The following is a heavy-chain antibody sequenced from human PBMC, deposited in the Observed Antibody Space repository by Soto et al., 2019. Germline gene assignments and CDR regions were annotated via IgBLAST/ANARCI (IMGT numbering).Heavy chain of an antibody. CDR2: IYPGDSGI. J-gene: IGHJ6*02. V-gene: IGHV5-51*01. Sequence: PGESLKISCKASGYNFPNYWIGWVRQKPGKGLEWVGIIYPGDSGIRYSPSFQGQVTISADKSISTAYLQWSSLKASDTAMYYCARQPPRSSSVQGVMDVWGQGTTVTVSS. CDR3: ARQPPRSSSVQGVMDV. CDR1: GYNFPNYW. D-gene: IGHD6-13*01.